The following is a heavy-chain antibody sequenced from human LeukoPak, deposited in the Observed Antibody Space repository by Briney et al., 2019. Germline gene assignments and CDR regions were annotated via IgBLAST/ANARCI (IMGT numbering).Heavy chain of an antibody. V-gene: IGHV3-23*01. D-gene: IGHD3-16*01. Sequence: GGSLRLSCAASGFTFSSYAMSWVRQAPGKGLEWVSPISGSGGSTYYADSVKGRFTISRDNSKNTLYLQMNSLRAEDTAVYYCAKFFFAYDYVWGSSEFDYWGQGTLVTVSS. CDR1: GFTFSSYA. CDR3: AKFFFAYDYVWGSSEFDY. CDR2: ISGSGGST. J-gene: IGHJ4*02.